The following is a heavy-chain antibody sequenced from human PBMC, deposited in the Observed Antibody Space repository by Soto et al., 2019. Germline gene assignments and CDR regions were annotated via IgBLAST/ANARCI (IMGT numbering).Heavy chain of an antibody. Sequence: AGGVLRLRKGAAWVTFGDLGVRRIIQAPSKGVEWVAVISYDGSNKYYADSVKGRFTISRDNSKNTLYLQMNSLRAEDTAVFYCARAYGTMVRGVVGDFWGQGTLVPVSS. J-gene: IGHJ4*02. CDR3: ARAYGTMVRGVVGDF. V-gene: IGHV3-30-3*01. D-gene: IGHD3-10*01. CDR2: ISYDGSNK. CDR1: WVTFGDLG.